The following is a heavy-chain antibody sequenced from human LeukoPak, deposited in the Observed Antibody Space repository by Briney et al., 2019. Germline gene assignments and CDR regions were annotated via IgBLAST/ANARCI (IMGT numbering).Heavy chain of an antibody. J-gene: IGHJ4*02. D-gene: IGHD1-26*01. CDR3: ARGPFSGSYYPFDY. Sequence: SQTLSLTCSVSGASISSSGNYWSWIRQHPGKGLEWIGNMYYSGSTNYNPSLKSRVTISVDTSKNQFSLKPSSVTAADTAVYYCARGPFSGSYYPFDYWGQGTLVTVSS. CDR2: MYYSGST. CDR1: GASISSSGNY. V-gene: IGHV4-31*03.